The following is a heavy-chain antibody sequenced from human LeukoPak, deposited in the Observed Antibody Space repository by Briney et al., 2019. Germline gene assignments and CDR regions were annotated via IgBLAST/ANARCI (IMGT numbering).Heavy chain of an antibody. D-gene: IGHD6-19*01. CDR2: ITSSGSTI. Sequence: PTGGSLRLSCAASGFTFSSYEMNWVRQVPGKGLEWVSYITSSGSTIYYAESVKGRFTISRDNAKNSLYLQMNSLRAEDTAVYYCARTPKAVAGTFFDYWGQGTLVTVSS. CDR1: GFTFSSYE. J-gene: IGHJ4*02. V-gene: IGHV3-48*03. CDR3: ARTPKAVAGTFFDY.